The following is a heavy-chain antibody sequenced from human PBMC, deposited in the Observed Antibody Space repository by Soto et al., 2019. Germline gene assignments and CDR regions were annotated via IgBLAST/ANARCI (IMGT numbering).Heavy chain of an antibody. J-gene: IGHJ6*02. D-gene: IGHD5-12*01. CDR2: IYPGDFDT. CDR1: GHSFTTYW. CDR3: ARIETGVSTIGWYYGIDV. V-gene: IGHV5-51*01. Sequence: LKISCKGSGHSFTTYWIGWVRQMPGKGLEWMGIIYPGDFDTRYSPSFQGQVTISADRSISTAYLQWSSLKASDTAMYYCARIETGVSTIGWYYGIDVWGQGTTVTVSS.